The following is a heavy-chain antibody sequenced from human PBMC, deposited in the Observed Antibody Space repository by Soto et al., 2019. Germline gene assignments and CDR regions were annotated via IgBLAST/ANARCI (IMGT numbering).Heavy chain of an antibody. V-gene: IGHV1-46*03. CDR3: ARLDYDFRGYNWFDP. D-gene: IGHD3-3*01. CDR1: GYTFTSYY. Sequence: EASVKVSCKASGYTFTSYYMHWVRQAPGQGLEWMGIINPSGGSTSYAQKFQGRVTMTRDTSTSTVYMELSSLRSEDTAVYYCARLDYDFRGYNWFDPWGLGTLVTVSS. J-gene: IGHJ5*02. CDR2: INPSGGST.